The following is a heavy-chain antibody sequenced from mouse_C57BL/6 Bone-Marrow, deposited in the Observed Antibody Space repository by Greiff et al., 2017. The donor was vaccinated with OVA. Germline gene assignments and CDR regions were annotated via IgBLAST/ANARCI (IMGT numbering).Heavy chain of an antibody. CDR3: ARDGGRIYYGNYWFAY. CDR1: GFTFSDFY. Sequence: DVMLVESGGGLVQSGRSLRLSCATSGFTFSDFYMEWVRQAPGKGLEWIAASRNKANDYTTEYSASVKVRFIVSRDTSQSILYLKMNALRAEDTAIYYGARDGGRIYYGNYWFAYWGQGTLVTVSA. CDR2: SRNKANDYTT. J-gene: IGHJ3*01. V-gene: IGHV7-1*01. D-gene: IGHD2-1*01.